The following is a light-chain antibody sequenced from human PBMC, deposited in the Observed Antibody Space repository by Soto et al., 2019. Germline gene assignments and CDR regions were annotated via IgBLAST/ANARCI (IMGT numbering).Light chain of an antibody. V-gene: IGKV1-9*01. CDR3: TQLNSYPWT. CDR2: AAS. CDR1: QGISSY. J-gene: IGKJ1*01. Sequence: DIQLTQSPSFLSASVGDRVTITCRASQGISSYLAWYQQKPGKAPKLLIYAASTLQSGVPSRFSGSGSGTEFNLTISSLQPEDFATYYCTQLNSYPWTFGQGTKVEIK.